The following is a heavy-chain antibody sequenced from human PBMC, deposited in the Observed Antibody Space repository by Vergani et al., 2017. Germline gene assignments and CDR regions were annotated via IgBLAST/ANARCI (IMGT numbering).Heavy chain of an antibody. J-gene: IGHJ4*02. CDR2: MDYSGST. CDR1: GDSVISTDYH. Sequence: QVQLQESGPGLVKPSETLSLTCTVSGDSVISTDYHWGWIRQPPGKGLEWIGSMDYSGSTSYNPSLESRISISFETPKNQFSLRLTSVTAADTAVYYCASKRGACRAAYCHSYDFWVPGTLVTFSS. V-gene: IGHV4-39*01. D-gene: IGHD2-15*01. CDR3: ASKRGACRAAYCHSYDF.